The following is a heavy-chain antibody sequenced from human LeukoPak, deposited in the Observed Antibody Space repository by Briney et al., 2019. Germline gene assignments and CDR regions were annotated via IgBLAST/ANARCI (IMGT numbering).Heavy chain of an antibody. J-gene: IGHJ5*02. CDR2: MNPNSGNT. Sequence: VASVKVSCKASGYTFTGYYMHWVRQAPGQGLEWMGWMNPNSGNTGYAQKFQGRVTMTRNTSISTAYMELSSLRSEDTAVYYCARDGLELRYFDWLLPTPGWFDPWGQGTLVTVSS. CDR1: GYTFTGYY. V-gene: IGHV1-8*02. CDR3: ARDGLELRYFDWLLPTPGWFDP. D-gene: IGHD3-9*01.